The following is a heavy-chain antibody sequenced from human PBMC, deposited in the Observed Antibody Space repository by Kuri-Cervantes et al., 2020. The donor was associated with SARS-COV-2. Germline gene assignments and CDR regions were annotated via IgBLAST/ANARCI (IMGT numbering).Heavy chain of an antibody. D-gene: IGHD2-15*01. CDR1: GFSLSTSGMR. Sequence: SGPTLVKPTQTLTLTCTFSGFSLSTSGMRVSWIRQPPGKALKWLARIDWDDDKFYSTSLKTRLTISKDTSKNQVVLTMTNMDPVDTATYYCAHRRRVYCSGGGCYFAFDIWGQGTMVTVSS. V-gene: IGHV2-70*12. CDR2: IDWDDDK. CDR3: AHRRRVYCSGGGCYFAFDI. J-gene: IGHJ3*02.